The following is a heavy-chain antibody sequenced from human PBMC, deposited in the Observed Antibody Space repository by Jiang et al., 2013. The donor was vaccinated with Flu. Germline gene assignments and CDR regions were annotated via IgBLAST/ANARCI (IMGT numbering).Heavy chain of an antibody. D-gene: IGHD5-18*01. CDR3: ARHLKHSYGYLGLASFGDAFDI. J-gene: IGHJ3*02. CDR1: GYSFTSYW. V-gene: IGHV5-51*01. CDR2: IYPGDSDT. Sequence: SCKGSGYSFTSYWIGWVRQMPGKGLEWMGIIYPGDSDTRYSPSFQGQVTISADKSISTAYLQWSSLKASDTAMYYCARHLKHSYGYLGLASFGDAFDIWGQGTMVTVSS.